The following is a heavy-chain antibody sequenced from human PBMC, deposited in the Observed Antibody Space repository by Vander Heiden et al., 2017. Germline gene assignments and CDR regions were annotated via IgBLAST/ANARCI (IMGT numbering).Heavy chain of an antibody. V-gene: IGHV4-31*03. D-gene: IGHD3-3*01. Sequence: QVQLQESGPGLVTPSQTLSTTCTGSGGSIDRGAYYWGWIRQHPGKGLEYIGHIFYTGSSRSNPSLKNRLSLSLDASKVQFSLHLSALTAADTAVYYCVRVSPAVFGYGFDVWGQGTTVTVS. CDR1: GGSIDRGAYY. CDR3: VRVSPAVFGYGFDV. CDR2: IFYTGSS. J-gene: IGHJ6*02.